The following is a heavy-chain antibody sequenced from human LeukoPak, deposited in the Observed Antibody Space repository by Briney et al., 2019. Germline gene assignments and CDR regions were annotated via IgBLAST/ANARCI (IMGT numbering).Heavy chain of an antibody. CDR3: AREPPDTHPYYFDY. CDR2: IYHSGST. CDR1: GYSISSGYY. V-gene: IGHV4-38-2*02. D-gene: IGHD5-18*01. J-gene: IGHJ4*02. Sequence: SETLSLTCTVSGYSISSGYYWGWIRQPPGKGLEWIGSIYHSGSTYYNPSLKSRVTISVDTSKNQFSLKLCSVTAADTAVYYCAREPPDTHPYYFDYWGQGTLVTVSS.